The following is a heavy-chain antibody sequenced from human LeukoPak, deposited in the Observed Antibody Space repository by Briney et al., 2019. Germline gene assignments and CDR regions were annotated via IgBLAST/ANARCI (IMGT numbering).Heavy chain of an antibody. J-gene: IGHJ5*01. CDR1: GYSISSGYY. CDR2: IYHSGST. CDR3: ARRMMGVRFLEWSPDWFDP. V-gene: IGHV4-38-2*02. Sequence: SETLSLTCTVSGYSISSGYYWGWIRQPPGKGLEWIGSIYHSGSTYYNPSLKSRVTISVDTSKNQFSLKLSSVTAADTAVYYCARRMMGVRFLEWSPDWFDPWGQGTTVTVSS. D-gene: IGHD3-3*01.